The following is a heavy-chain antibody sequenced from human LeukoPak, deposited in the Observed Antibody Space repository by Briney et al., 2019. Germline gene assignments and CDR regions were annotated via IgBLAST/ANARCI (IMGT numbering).Heavy chain of an antibody. Sequence: GGSLRLSCAASGFTFSDYYMSWIRQAPGKGLEWVSYISSSGSTIYYADSVKGRFTISRDNAKNSLYLQMNSLRAEDTAVYYCASREYYYDSSGYYWSAFDIWGQGTMVTVSS. V-gene: IGHV3-11*04. D-gene: IGHD3-22*01. CDR2: ISSSGSTI. CDR3: ASREYYYDSSGYYWSAFDI. J-gene: IGHJ3*02. CDR1: GFTFSDYY.